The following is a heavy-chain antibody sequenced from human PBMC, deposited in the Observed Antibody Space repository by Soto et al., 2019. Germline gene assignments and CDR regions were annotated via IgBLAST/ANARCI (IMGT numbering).Heavy chain of an antibody. CDR3: ARGVVGWDSSSWRYYYYGMDV. Sequence: SQLQPHTNAVYDGTFRDYYWRWIRKKTGKGLEWIGEINHSGSTNYNPSLKSRVTISVDTSKNQFSLKLSSVTAADTAVYYCARGVVGWDSSSWRYYYYGMDVWGQGTTVTVSS. CDR1: DGTFRDYY. D-gene: IGHD6-13*01. CDR2: INHSGST. J-gene: IGHJ6*02. V-gene: IGHV4-34*01.